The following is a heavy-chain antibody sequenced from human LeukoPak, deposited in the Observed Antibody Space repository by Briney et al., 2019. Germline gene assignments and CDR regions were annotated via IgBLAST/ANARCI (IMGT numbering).Heavy chain of an antibody. CDR1: GGSISSYY. D-gene: IGHD6-13*01. CDR2: IYYSGST. Sequence: SETLSLTCTVSGGSISSYYWSWIRQPPGKGLEWIGYIYYSGSTNYDPSLKSRVTIAVDTSKNQFSLKLSSVTAADTAVYYCARVSWSIAAAGPSKYFDYWGQGTLVTVSS. J-gene: IGHJ4*02. CDR3: ARVSWSIAAAGPSKYFDY. V-gene: IGHV4-59*01.